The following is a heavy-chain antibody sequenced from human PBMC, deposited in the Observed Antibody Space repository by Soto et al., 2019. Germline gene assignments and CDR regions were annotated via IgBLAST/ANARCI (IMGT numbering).Heavy chain of an antibody. V-gene: IGHV1-46*01. CDR3: ARDRKYYYDSSGPNWFDP. J-gene: IGHJ5*02. CDR1: GYTFTSYY. CDR2: INPSGGST. Sequence: ASVKVSCKASGYTFTSYYMHWVRQAPGQGFELMGIINPSGGSTSYAQKFQGRVTMTRDTSTSTVYMELSSLRSEDTAVYYCARDRKYYYDSSGPNWFDPWGQGTLVTVSS. D-gene: IGHD3-22*01.